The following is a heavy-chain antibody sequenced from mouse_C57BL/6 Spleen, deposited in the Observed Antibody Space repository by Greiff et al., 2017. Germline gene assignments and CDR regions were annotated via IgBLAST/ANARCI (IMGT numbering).Heavy chain of an antibody. CDR1: GYTFTGYW. Sequence: QVQLKESGAELMKPGASVKLSCKATGYTFTGYWIEWVKQRPGHGLEWIGEILPGSGSTNYNEKFKGKATFTADTSSNTAYMQLSSLTTEDSAIYYCARGGYYGSSYEDFFDYWGQGTTLTVSS. D-gene: IGHD1-1*01. V-gene: IGHV1-9*01. J-gene: IGHJ2*01. CDR3: ARGGYYGSSYEDFFDY. CDR2: ILPGSGST.